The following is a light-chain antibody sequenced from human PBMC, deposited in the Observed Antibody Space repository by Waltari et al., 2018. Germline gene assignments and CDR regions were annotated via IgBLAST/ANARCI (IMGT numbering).Light chain of an antibody. CDR3: AAWDDSLSGRV. Sequence: QSVLTQPPSASGTPGQRATISCSGSSPNIGHNYVYWYQQLPGTAPKLLIYRKNQRPSGVPDRFSGSKSGTSASLAISGLRSEDEADYYCAAWDDSLSGRVFGTGTKVTVL. J-gene: IGLJ1*01. CDR2: RKN. V-gene: IGLV1-47*01. CDR1: SPNIGHNY.